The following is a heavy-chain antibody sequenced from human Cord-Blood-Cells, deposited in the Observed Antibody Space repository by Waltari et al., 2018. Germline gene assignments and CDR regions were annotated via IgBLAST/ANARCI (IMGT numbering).Heavy chain of an antibody. Sequence: EVQLAESGGGLVQPGRSLRLSCTASGFTFGAYAMSWFRQAPGKGLEWVGFIRSKAYGGTTEYAASVKGRFTISRDDSKSIAYLQMNSLKTEDTAVYYCTRVGATIAFDIWGQGTMVTVSS. V-gene: IGHV3-49*03. CDR1: GFTFGAYA. CDR3: TRVGATIAFDI. CDR2: IRSKAYGGTT. D-gene: IGHD1-26*01. J-gene: IGHJ3*02.